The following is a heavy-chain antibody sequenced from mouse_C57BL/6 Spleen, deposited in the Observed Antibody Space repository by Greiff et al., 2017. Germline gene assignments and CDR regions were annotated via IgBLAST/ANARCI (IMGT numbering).Heavy chain of an antibody. J-gene: IGHJ3*01. Sequence: VQLQQSGAELVRPGASVTLSCKASGYTFTDYEMHWVKQTPVHGLEWIGAIEPETGGTAYNQKFKGKAILTADKSSSTAYMELRSLTSEDSAVYYCTLYGNLAYWGQGTLVTVSA. CDR1: GYTFTDYE. D-gene: IGHD2-1*01. CDR2: IEPETGGT. CDR3: TLYGNLAY. V-gene: IGHV1-15*01.